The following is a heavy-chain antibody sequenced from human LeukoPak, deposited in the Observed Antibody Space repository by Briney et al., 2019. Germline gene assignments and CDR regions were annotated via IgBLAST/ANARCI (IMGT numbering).Heavy chain of an antibody. CDR3: ARFFWSGSKGLDY. D-gene: IGHD3-3*01. CDR1: GGSISTYY. Sequence: PSETLSLTCTVGGSISTYYWSWIRQPPGKGLEWIGYIYYSGSTNYNPSLKSRVTISVDTSKNQFSLKLSSVTAADTAVYYCARFFWSGSKGLDYWGQGTLVTVSS. CDR2: IYYSGST. J-gene: IGHJ4*02. V-gene: IGHV4-59*08.